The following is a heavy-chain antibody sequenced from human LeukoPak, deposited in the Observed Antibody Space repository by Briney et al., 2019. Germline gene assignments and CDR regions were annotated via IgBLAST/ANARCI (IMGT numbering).Heavy chain of an antibody. CDR2: ISSSGSTI. J-gene: IGHJ4*02. D-gene: IGHD2-15*01. Sequence: GGSLRLSCAASGFTFSSYEMNWVRQAPGKGLEWVPYISSSGSTIHYADSVKGRLTISRDNAKNSLYLQMNSLRAEDTAVYYCARLGYCSGGSCYFLGLTDWGQGTLVTVSS. V-gene: IGHV3-48*03. CDR3: ARLGYCSGGSCYFLGLTD. CDR1: GFTFSSYE.